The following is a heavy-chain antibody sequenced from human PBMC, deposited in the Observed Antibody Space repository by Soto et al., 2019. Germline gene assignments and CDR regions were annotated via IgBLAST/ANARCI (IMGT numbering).Heavy chain of an antibody. D-gene: IGHD2-21*01. CDR2: ISWNSGSI. CDR3: AHERGTIAVSEAMDD. CDR1: GFTFDDYA. Sequence: PGGSLRLSCAASGFTFDDYAMHWVRQAPGKGLEWVSGISWNSGSIGYADSVKGRFTISRDNAKNSLYLQMNSLRAEDTALYYCAHERGTIAVSEAMDDWGQGTLVTVSS. J-gene: IGHJ4*02. V-gene: IGHV3-9*01.